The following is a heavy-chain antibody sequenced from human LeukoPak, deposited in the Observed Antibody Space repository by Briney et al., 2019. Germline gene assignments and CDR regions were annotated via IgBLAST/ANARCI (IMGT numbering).Heavy chain of an antibody. J-gene: IGHJ5*02. CDR1: GYTFTDYY. D-gene: IGHD1-7*01. V-gene: IGHV1-2*02. CDR3: ARDNWNYVFYWFDP. CDR2: INPDSGGT. Sequence: ASVKVSCKASGYTFTDYYMHWVRRAPGQGFEWMGWINPDSGGTNYAQKFQGRVTMTRDTSISTAYMELSRLRSNDTAVYYCARDNWNYVFYWFDPWGQGTLVTVSS.